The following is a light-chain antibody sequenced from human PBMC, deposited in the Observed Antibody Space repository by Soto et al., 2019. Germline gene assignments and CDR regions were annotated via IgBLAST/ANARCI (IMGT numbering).Light chain of an antibody. CDR3: QQYNSYPYT. V-gene: IGKV1-5*01. J-gene: IGKJ2*01. Sequence: IQMTQSPSTLSASVGDRVTITCRASQSISSWLAWYQQKPGKAPKFLIYDASSLESGVPSRFSGSGSGTEFTLTISRLQPDDFATYYCQQYNSYPYTFGQGTKVDIK. CDR2: DAS. CDR1: QSISSW.